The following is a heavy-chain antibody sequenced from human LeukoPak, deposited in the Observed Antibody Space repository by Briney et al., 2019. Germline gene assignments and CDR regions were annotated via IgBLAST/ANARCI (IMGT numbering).Heavy chain of an antibody. D-gene: IGHD1-20*01. CDR2: ISSSSDTI. CDR3: ARDHNWNFDY. J-gene: IGHJ4*02. V-gene: IGHV3-48*03. CDR1: GFTFSSYE. Sequence: GGSLRLSCAASGFTFSSYEMNWVRQAPGKGLEWVSYISSSSDTIRYADSVKGRFTISRDNAKNSLYLQMNSLRAEDTAVYYCARDHNWNFDYWGQGTLVTVSS.